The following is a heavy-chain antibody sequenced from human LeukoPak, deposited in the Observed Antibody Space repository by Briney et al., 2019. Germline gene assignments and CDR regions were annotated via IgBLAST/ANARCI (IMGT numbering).Heavy chain of an antibody. Sequence: SETLSLTCTVSGGSINNYYWSWIRQPAGKGLEWIGRIYTSGSTNYNPSLKSRVTMSVDTSKNQFSLKLSSVTAADTAVYYCAREVSVEGAFDIWGQGTMVTVSS. V-gene: IGHV4-4*07. D-gene: IGHD5-24*01. CDR3: AREVSVEGAFDI. CDR1: GGSINNYY. J-gene: IGHJ3*02. CDR2: IYTSGST.